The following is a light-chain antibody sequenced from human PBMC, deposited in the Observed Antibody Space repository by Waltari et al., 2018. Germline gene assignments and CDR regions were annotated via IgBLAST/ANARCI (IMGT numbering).Light chain of an antibody. CDR1: SDINVGAFN. Sequence: QPVLTQPPSSSASPGESARLTCPLPSDINVGAFNISWYQQNPGSPPRFLLYYKSDSEKAQGSGVPSRFSGSKDASANAGILLISGLQSEDEADYYCMFWPSNVWVFGGGTKLTVL. V-gene: IGLV5-37*01. CDR3: MFWPSNVWV. CDR2: YKSDSEK. J-gene: IGLJ3*02.